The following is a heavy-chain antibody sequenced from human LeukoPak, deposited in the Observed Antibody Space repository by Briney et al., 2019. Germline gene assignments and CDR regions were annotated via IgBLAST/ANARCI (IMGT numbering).Heavy chain of an antibody. D-gene: IGHD5-12*01. CDR1: GFTFSSYG. V-gene: IGHV3-33*01. Sequence: GRSLRLSCAASGFTFSSYGMHWVRQAPGKGLEWVAVIWYDGSNKYYADSVKGRFTISRDNSKNTLYLQMNSLRAEDTAVYYCARSRGYSGCDSNAFDIWGQGTMVTVSS. CDR3: ARSRGYSGCDSNAFDI. J-gene: IGHJ3*02. CDR2: IWYDGSNK.